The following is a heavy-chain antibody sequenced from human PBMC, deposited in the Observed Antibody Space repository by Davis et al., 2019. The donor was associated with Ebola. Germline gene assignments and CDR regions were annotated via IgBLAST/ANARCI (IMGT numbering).Heavy chain of an antibody. CDR2: IYPGDSDT. V-gene: IGHV5-51*01. CDR1: GYSFTSYW. CDR3: ARPYRGTEGRDYYYYYYMDV. J-gene: IGHJ6*03. D-gene: IGHD3-10*01. Sequence: PGGSLRLSCKGSGYSFTSYWIGWVRQMPGKGLEWMGIIYPGDSDTRYSPSFQGQVTISADKSISTAYLQWSSLKASDTAMYYCARPYRGTEGRDYYYYYYMDVWGKGTTVTVSS.